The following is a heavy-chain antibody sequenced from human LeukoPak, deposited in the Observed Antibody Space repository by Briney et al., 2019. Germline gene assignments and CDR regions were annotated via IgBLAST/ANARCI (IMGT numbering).Heavy chain of an antibody. Sequence: SETLSLTCTVSGDSISTYYWSWIRQPPGKGLEGIGYIYYRVTSDYNPSLKSRVTMSVDMSTRQISLKLSSVTAADTAVYYCARVGPYCSSTSCSDAFDIWGQGTMVTVSS. V-gene: IGHV4-59*01. D-gene: IGHD2-2*01. CDR2: IYYRVTS. CDR3: ARVGPYCSSTSCSDAFDI. CDR1: GDSISTYY. J-gene: IGHJ3*02.